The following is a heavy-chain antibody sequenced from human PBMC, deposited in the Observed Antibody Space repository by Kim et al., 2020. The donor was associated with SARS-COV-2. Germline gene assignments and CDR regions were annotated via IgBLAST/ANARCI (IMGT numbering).Heavy chain of an antibody. CDR1: GGSIRSGGKF. CDR3: ARGHPLDY. J-gene: IGHJ4*02. CDR2: ISYSGNS. V-gene: IGHV4-31*03. Sequence: SETLSLTCSVSGGSIRSGGKFWTWIRQHPAKGLEWIGYISYSGNSHYSPSLRSRVSISLQTSENQFSLELTSVTAADTAVYYCARGHPLDYWGQGILVTV.